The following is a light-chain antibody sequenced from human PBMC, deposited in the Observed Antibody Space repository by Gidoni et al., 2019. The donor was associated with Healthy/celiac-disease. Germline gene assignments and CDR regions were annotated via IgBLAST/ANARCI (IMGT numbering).Light chain of an antibody. CDR2: QDS. J-gene: IGLJ2*01. Sequence: SYELTQPPSVSVSPGQTASIPCSGDKLGDKYACWYQQKPGQSPLLVIYQDSKRPSGIPERFSGSNSGNTATLTISGTQAMDEADYYCQAWDSSTYVVFGGGTKLTVL. CDR1: KLGDKY. V-gene: IGLV3-1*01. CDR3: QAWDSSTYVV.